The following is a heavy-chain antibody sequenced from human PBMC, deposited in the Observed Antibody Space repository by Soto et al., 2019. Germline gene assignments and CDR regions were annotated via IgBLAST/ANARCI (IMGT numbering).Heavy chain of an antibody. D-gene: IGHD3-10*01. V-gene: IGHV4-31*03. CDR2: IYYSGST. CDR3: ARDRSGSGSYYKGDYGMDV. J-gene: IGHJ6*02. Sequence: PSETLSLTCTVSGGSISSGGYYWSWIRQHPGKGLEWIGYIYYSGSTYYNPSLTSRVTISVDTSKNQFSLKLSSVTAADTAVYYCARDRSGSGSYYKGDYGMDVWGQGTTVTVSS. CDR1: GGSISSGGYY.